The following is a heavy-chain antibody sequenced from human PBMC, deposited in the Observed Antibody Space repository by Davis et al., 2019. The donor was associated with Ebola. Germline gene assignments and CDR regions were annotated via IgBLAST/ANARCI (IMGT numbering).Heavy chain of an antibody. J-gene: IGHJ4*02. D-gene: IGHD6-19*01. CDR2: ISSSSSYI. CDR3: ARRMRSGWSGLIDS. CDR1: GFTFSSYS. Sequence: GGSLRLSCAASGFTFSSYSMNWVRQAPGKGLEWVSSISSSSSYIYYADSVKGRFTISRDNAKNSLYLQMNTLRGEDTGVYFCARRMRSGWSGLIDSWGQGTLVTVSS. V-gene: IGHV3-21*06.